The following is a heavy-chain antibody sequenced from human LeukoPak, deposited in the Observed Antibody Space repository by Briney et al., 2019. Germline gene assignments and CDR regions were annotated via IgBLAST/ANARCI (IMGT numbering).Heavy chain of an antibody. J-gene: IGHJ4*02. CDR2: IKQDGSEK. Sequence: GGSLSLSCAASGFTFSSYWMSWVRQAPGKGLEWVANIKQDGSEKYYVGSVKGRFTISRDNAKNSLYLQMNSLRAEDTAVYYCARDYYDSSGSPSDYWGQGTLVTVSS. CDR3: ARDYYDSSGSPSDY. CDR1: GFTFSSYW. V-gene: IGHV3-7*01. D-gene: IGHD3-22*01.